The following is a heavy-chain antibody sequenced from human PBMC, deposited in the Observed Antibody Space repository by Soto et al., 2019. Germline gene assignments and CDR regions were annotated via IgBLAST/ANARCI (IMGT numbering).Heavy chain of an antibody. CDR2: ISSSSSYI. D-gene: IGHD2-2*01. Sequence: SLRLSCAASGFTFSSYIMNWVRQAPGKGLEWVSSISSSSSYIYYADSVKGRFTISRDNAKNSLYLQMNSLRAEDTAVYYCARETHPSSDIVVVPAAPAWFDHWGQGTLVTVSS. CDR1: GFTFSSYI. V-gene: IGHV3-21*01. J-gene: IGHJ5*02. CDR3: ARETHPSSDIVVVPAAPAWFDH.